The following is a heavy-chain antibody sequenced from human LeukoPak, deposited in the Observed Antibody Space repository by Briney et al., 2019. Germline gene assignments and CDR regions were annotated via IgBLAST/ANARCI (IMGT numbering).Heavy chain of an antibody. CDR1: GGTFSSYA. V-gene: IGHV1-69*06. CDR2: IIPIFGTA. D-gene: IGHD4-17*01. J-gene: IGHJ4*02. CDR3: ARDRPVTTGGGFDY. Sequence: SVKVSCKASGGTFSSYAISWVRQAPGQGLEWMGRIIPIFGTANYAQKFQGRVTITADKSTSTAYMELSSLRSEDTAVYYYARDRPVTTGGGFDYWGQGTLVTVSS.